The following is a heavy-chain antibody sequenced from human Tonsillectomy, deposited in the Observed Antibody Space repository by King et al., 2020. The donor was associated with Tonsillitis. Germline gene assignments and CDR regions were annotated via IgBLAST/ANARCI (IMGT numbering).Heavy chain of an antibody. CDR3: AHVRSDDVWGSYRSPGQDDWFDP. J-gene: IGHJ5*02. D-gene: IGHD3-16*02. CDR2: IYWNDDK. V-gene: IGHV2-5*01. Sequence: ITLKESGPTLVKPTQTLTPTCTFSGFSLSTSGVGVGWIRQPPGKALEWLALIYWNDDKRYSPSLKSRLTITKDTSKNQVVLTMTNMDPVDTATYYCAHVRSDDVWGSYRSPGQDDWFDPWGPGTLVTVSS. CDR1: GFSLSTSGVG.